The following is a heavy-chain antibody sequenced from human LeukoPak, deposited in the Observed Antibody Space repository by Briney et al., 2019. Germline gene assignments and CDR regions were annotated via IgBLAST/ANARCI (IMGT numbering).Heavy chain of an antibody. CDR2: IYYSGST. Sequence: SETLSLTCIVSGYSISSGYYWSWIRQPPGKGLEWIGYIYYSGSTNYNPSLKSRVTISVDTSKNQFSLKLSSVTAADTAVYYCAAARLDYGGNSVVDYWGQGTLVTVSS. CDR1: GYSISSGYY. CDR3: AAARLDYGGNSVVDY. V-gene: IGHV4-61*01. J-gene: IGHJ4*02. D-gene: IGHD4-23*01.